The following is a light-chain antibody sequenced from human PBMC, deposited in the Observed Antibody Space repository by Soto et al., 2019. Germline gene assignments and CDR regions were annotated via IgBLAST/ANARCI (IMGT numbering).Light chain of an antibody. Sequence: DIQMTQSPSTLSGSVGDRVTITCRASQTISSWLDWYQQKPGKAPKLLIYNASTLKSGVPSRFSGSGSGTVTTLIISILPADDVAYYYHQHYNRYPYTFGQGTKLELK. CDR1: QTISSW. J-gene: IGKJ2*01. CDR2: NAS. CDR3: QHYNRYPYT. V-gene: IGKV1-5*03.